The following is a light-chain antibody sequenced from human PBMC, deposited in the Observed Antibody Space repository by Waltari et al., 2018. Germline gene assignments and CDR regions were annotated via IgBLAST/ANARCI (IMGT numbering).Light chain of an antibody. CDR2: AAS. Sequence: DIQMTQSPSSLSASVGDRVTITCRASQTISRYLNWYQQKLGKAHNLLIYAASSLQSGVPSRFSGSGSGRDFTLSSNSLQPEDFATYYCQQSYSFTRTFGQGTKVEIK. V-gene: IGKV1-39*01. CDR1: QTISRY. J-gene: IGKJ1*01. CDR3: QQSYSFTRT.